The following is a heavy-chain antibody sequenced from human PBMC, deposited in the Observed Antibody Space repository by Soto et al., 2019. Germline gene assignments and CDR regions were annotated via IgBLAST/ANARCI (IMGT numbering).Heavy chain of an antibody. V-gene: IGHV3-23*01. CDR3: AKDRTIADYYYYYGMDV. Sequence: EVQLLESGGGLVQPGGSLRLSCAASGFTFSSYAMSWVRQAPGKGLEWVSAISGSGGSTYYADSVKGRFTISRDNAKNTLYLQMNSVRAEDTAVYYCAKDRTIADYYYYYGMDVWGQGTTVTVSS. CDR1: GFTFSSYA. J-gene: IGHJ6*02. D-gene: IGHD6-13*01. CDR2: ISGSGGST.